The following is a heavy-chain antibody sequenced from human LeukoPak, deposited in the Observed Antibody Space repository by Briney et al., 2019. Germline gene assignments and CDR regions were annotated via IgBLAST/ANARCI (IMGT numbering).Heavy chain of an antibody. J-gene: IGHJ4*02. CDR1: GYTFTGYY. V-gene: IGHV1-2*02. CDR3: ARVSSYCSSTSCPTLYYFDY. CDR2: INPNSGGT. Sequence: ASVKVSCKASGYTFTGYYTHWVRQAPGQGLEWMGWINPNSGGTNYAQKFQGRVTMTRDTSISTAYMELSRLRSDDTAVYYCARVSSYCSSTSCPTLYYFDYWGQGTLVTVSS. D-gene: IGHD2-2*01.